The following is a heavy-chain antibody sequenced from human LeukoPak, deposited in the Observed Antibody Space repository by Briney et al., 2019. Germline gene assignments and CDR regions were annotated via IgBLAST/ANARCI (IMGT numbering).Heavy chain of an antibody. CDR2: ISSSGSTI. Sequence: GGSLRLSCAASGFTFSTYNMNWVRQAPGKGLEWVSYISSSGSTIYYADSVKGRFTISRDNAKNSLYLQMNSLRAEDTAVYYCARGSRSGHYGSGSYPGLFDYWGQGTLVTVSS. CDR3: ARGSRSGHYGSGSYPGLFDY. CDR1: GFTFSTYN. V-gene: IGHV3-48*04. J-gene: IGHJ4*02. D-gene: IGHD3-10*01.